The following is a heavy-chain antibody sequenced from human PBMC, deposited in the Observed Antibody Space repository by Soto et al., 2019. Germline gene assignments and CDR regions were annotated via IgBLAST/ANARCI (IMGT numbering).Heavy chain of an antibody. D-gene: IGHD2-15*01. Sequence: QVQLVESGGGVVQPGRSLRLSCAASGFTFSSYGMHWVRQAPGKGLEWVAVIWYDGSNKYYADSVKGRLTISRDNSKNTLYLQINSLRAEDTAVYYCARDYLVVAAPAKNGMDFWGQGTTVTFSS. CDR1: GFTFSSYG. CDR2: IWYDGSNK. CDR3: ARDYLVVAAPAKNGMDF. J-gene: IGHJ6*02. V-gene: IGHV3-33*01.